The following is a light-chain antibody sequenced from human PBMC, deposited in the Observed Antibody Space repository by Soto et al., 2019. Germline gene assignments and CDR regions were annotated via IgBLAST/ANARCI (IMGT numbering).Light chain of an antibody. CDR3: SSYAGSNSVV. Sequence: QSALTQPPSASGSPGQSVTISCTGTSSDVGGYNYVSWYQQHPGKAPKLMIYDVSKRPSGVPDRCSGSKSGNTASLTVSGLQAEDEADYYCSSYAGSNSVVFGGGTKLTVL. V-gene: IGLV2-8*01. J-gene: IGLJ2*01. CDR2: DVS. CDR1: SSDVGGYNY.